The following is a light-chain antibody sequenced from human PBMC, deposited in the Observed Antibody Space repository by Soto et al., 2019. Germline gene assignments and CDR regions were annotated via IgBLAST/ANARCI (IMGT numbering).Light chain of an antibody. Sequence: EIVLTQSPATLSLSPGERATLSCRASQSINNYLAWFQQKPGQPPNILIYEASTRAVGIPARFTGSGSGTDFTLTISSLEPEDFAVDYCQQRSTWPPFSFGQGTKLEIK. CDR2: EAS. CDR3: QQRSTWPPFS. V-gene: IGKV3-11*01. CDR1: QSINNY. J-gene: IGKJ2*03.